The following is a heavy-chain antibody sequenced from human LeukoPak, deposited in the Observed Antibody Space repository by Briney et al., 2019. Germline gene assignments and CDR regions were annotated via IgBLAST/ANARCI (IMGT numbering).Heavy chain of an antibody. V-gene: IGHV1-69*05. CDR1: GGTFSSYA. D-gene: IGHD1-7*01. Sequence: SVKVSCKASGGTFSSYAISWVRQAPGQGLEWMGGIIPIFGTANYAQKFQGRVTITTDESTSTAYMELSSLRSEDTAAYYCARTVNLITGTMRGVFDYWGQGTLVTVSS. CDR2: IIPIFGTA. CDR3: ARTVNLITGTMRGVFDY. J-gene: IGHJ4*02.